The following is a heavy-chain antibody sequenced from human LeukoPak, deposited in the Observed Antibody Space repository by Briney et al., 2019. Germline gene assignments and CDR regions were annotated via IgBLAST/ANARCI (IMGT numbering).Heavy chain of an antibody. Sequence: ASVKLSCKASGGTFISYAISWVRQAPGQGLEWMGWISAYNGNTNYAQKLQGRVTMTTDTSTSTAYMELRSLRSDDTAVYYCARDPFYYGSGSGIPYYYYGMDVWGQGTTVTVSS. D-gene: IGHD3-10*01. V-gene: IGHV1-18*01. CDR3: ARDPFYYGSGSGIPYYYYGMDV. CDR1: GGTFISYA. J-gene: IGHJ6*02. CDR2: ISAYNGNT.